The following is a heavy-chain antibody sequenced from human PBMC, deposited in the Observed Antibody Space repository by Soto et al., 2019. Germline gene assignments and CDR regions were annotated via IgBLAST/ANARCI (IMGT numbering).Heavy chain of an antibody. V-gene: IGHV4-39*07. J-gene: IGHJ4*02. CDR1: GGSISSSIYY. CDR2: IYYSVHT. Sequence: SETLSLTCTVSGGSISSSIYYWGWIRQPPGTGLEWIGSIYYSVHTYYNPSLKSRVTISVDTSKNQFSLKLSSVTAADTAVYYCARGVYYDFWSGYYDPLYYFDYWGQGTLVTVSS. D-gene: IGHD3-3*01. CDR3: ARGVYYDFWSGYYDPLYYFDY.